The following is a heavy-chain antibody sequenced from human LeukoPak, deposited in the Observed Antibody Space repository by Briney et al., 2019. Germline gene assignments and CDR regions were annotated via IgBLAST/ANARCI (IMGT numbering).Heavy chain of an antibody. CDR1: GGSISSSNW. V-gene: IGHV4-4*02. D-gene: IGHD3-3*01. CDR2: IYHSGST. Sequence: SETLSLTCAVSGGSISSSNWWSWVRQPPGKGLEWIGEIYHSGSTNYNPSLKSRVTISVDKSKNQFSLKLGSVTAADTAVYYCARGLDFWSGYNIPYYYYYGMDVWGQGTTVTVSS. CDR3: ARGLDFWSGYNIPYYYYYGMDV. J-gene: IGHJ6*02.